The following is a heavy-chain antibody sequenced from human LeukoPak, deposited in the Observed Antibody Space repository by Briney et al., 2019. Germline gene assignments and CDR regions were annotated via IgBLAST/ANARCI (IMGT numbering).Heavy chain of an antibody. CDR1: GGSFSGYY. V-gene: IGHV4-34*01. CDR2: INHSGST. Sequence: MTSETLSLTCAVYGGSFSGYYWSWIRQLPGKGLEWIGEINHSGSTNYNPSLKSRVTISIDTSKNQFSLKLTSVTAADTAVYYCAREVVRGNSYWGQGTLVTVSS. J-gene: IGHJ4*02. D-gene: IGHD3-10*01. CDR3: AREVVRGNSY.